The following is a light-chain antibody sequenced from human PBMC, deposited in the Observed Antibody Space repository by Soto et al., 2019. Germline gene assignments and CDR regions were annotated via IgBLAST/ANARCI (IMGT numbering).Light chain of an antibody. CDR1: QSVSSN. Sequence: EIVMTQSPATLSVSPGERATLSCRASQSVSSNLAWYQQKPGQAPRLLIYGASTRATSIPARFSGSGSGTEFNLTISSLQCEVFAVYYCQQYNNWPPLTFGGGTKVEIK. V-gene: IGKV3-15*01. J-gene: IGKJ4*01. CDR2: GAS. CDR3: QQYNNWPPLT.